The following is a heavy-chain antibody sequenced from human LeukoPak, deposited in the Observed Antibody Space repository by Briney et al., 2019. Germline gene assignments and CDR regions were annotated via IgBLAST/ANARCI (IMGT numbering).Heavy chain of an antibody. V-gene: IGHV3-23*01. CDR2: ISGSGGST. CDR1: GFTFSSYA. CDR3: ASARTFGGVIVKAPFDY. D-gene: IGHD3-16*02. J-gene: IGHJ4*02. Sequence: GGSLRLSCAASGFTFSSYAMSWVRQAPGKGLEWVSAISGSGGSTYYADSVKGRFTISRDNSKNTLYLQMNRLRAEDTAVYYCASARTFGGVIVKAPFDYWGQGTLVTVSS.